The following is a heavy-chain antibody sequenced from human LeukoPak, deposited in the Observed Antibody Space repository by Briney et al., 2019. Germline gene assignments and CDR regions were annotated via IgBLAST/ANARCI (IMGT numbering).Heavy chain of an antibody. CDR2: IYYSGST. CDR3: DGGDSSGYSFDPVFDY. CDR1: GGSIGSSSYY. Sequence: SETLSLTCTVSGGSIGSSSYYWGWIRQPPGKGLEWIGSIYYSGSTYYNPSLKSRVTISVDTSKNQFSLKLSSVTAADTAVYYCDGGDSSGYSFDPVFDYWGQGTLVTVSS. J-gene: IGHJ4*02. V-gene: IGHV4-39*01. D-gene: IGHD3-22*01.